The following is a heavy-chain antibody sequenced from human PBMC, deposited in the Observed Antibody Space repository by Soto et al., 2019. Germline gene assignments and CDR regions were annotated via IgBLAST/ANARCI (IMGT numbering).Heavy chain of an antibody. CDR1: GFTFNDYA. CDR2: ISYDGSTK. Sequence: QVQLVESGGGVVQPGRSLRLSCAVSGFTFNDYAVHWVRQAPGKGLEWVAVISYDGSTKYYADSVRGRFTISSDNSKSTLYLQMNSLRVEDTAVYYCARDRQTYSSGWYADYWGQGTLVTVSS. J-gene: IGHJ4*02. D-gene: IGHD6-19*01. V-gene: IGHV3-30-3*01. CDR3: ARDRQTYSSGWYADY.